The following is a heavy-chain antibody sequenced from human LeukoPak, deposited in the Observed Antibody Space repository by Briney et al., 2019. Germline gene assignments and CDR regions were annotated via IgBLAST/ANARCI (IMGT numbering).Heavy chain of an antibody. CDR3: ARYPLEPYSSGAIDY. V-gene: IGHV4-59*12. J-gene: IGHJ4*02. Sequence: SETLSLTCTVSGGSISSYYWGWIRQPPGKGLEWIGFMYYSGSTYYNPSLKSRVTISVDTSKNQFSLRLTSVTAADTAVYYCARYPLEPYSSGAIDYWGQGTLVTVSS. CDR1: GGSISSYY. D-gene: IGHD6-19*01. CDR2: MYYSGST.